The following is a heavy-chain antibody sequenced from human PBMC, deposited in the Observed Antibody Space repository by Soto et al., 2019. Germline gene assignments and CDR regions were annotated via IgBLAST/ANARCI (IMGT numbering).Heavy chain of an antibody. V-gene: IGHV4-59*01. CDR3: ARVGYYGSGSYHYGMDV. D-gene: IGHD3-10*01. Sequence: RSLTCTVSGGSISSYYWSWIRQPPGKGLEWIGYIYYSGSTNYNPSLKSRVTISVDTSKNQFSLKLSSVTAADTAVYYCARVGYYGSGSYHYGMDVWGQGTTVTVSS. J-gene: IGHJ6*02. CDR2: IYYSGST. CDR1: GGSISSYY.